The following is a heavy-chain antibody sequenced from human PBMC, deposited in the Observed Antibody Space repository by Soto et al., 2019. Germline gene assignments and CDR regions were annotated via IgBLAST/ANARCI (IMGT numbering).Heavy chain of an antibody. J-gene: IGHJ3*02. CDR1: GFTFSSYS. Sequence: GGSLRLSCAASGFTFSSYSMHWVRQAPGKGLEYVSAISSNGGSTYYANSVKGRFTISRDNSKNTLYLQMGSLRAEDMAVYYCARDSSSGYGAFDIWGQGTMVTV. V-gene: IGHV3-64*01. CDR3: ARDSSSGYGAFDI. CDR2: ISSNGGST. D-gene: IGHD3-22*01.